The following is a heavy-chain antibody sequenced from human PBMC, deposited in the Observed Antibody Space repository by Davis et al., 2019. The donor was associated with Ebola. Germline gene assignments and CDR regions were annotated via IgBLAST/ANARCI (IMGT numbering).Heavy chain of an antibody. J-gene: IGHJ2*01. Sequence: PGGSLRLFCSVSGFTSTDFAFHWVRQAPGKGLEWVALISDDGRHRYYADFVKGRFTVSRDDSKKTIFLQMNSLRIDDTALYYCARARGYSYGSRFDLWGRGTLVSVSP. D-gene: IGHD5-18*01. CDR2: ISDDGRHR. CDR3: ARARGYSYGSRFDL. CDR1: GFTSTDFA. V-gene: IGHV3-30*04.